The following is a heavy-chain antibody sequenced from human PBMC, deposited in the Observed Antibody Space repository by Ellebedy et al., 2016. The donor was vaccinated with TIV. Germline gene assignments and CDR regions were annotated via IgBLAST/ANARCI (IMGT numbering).Heavy chain of an antibody. CDR3: ARQIQGTAWYSSSPPYYFDY. CDR1: GGSISSTSYY. Sequence: MPGGSLRLSCSVSGGSISSTSYYWGWIRQPPGKGLEWIGNIYYSGSTDYNPSLKSRVTISVDTSKNQFSLKLSSVTAAETAVYYCARQIQGTAWYSSSPPYYFDYWGQGTLVTVSS. V-gene: IGHV4-39*01. CDR2: IYYSGST. J-gene: IGHJ4*02. D-gene: IGHD6-13*01.